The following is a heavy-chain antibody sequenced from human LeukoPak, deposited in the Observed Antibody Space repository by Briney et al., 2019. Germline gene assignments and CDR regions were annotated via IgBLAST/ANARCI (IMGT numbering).Heavy chain of an antibody. CDR2: IDEHGTET. J-gene: IGHJ4*02. Sequence: GGSLRLSRTSSGFTFSDSWMTWVRQAPGKGLEWVATIDEHGTETYYVDSVKGRFTISRDNAKNSLYLQVNSLRAEDTAVYWCARETLRDAYTYWGRGTLVTVSS. V-gene: IGHV3-7*01. CDR1: GFTFSDSW. CDR3: ARETLRDAYTY. D-gene: IGHD5-24*01.